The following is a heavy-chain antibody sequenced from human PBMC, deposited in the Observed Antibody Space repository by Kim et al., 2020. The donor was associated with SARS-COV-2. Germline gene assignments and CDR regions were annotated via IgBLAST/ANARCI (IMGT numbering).Heavy chain of an antibody. CDR3: ARGQSPSIAAAGTFYYGMDV. CDR1: GFTFSSYD. CDR2: IGTAGDT. D-gene: IGHD6-13*01. J-gene: IGHJ6*02. V-gene: IGHV3-13*01. Sequence: GGSLRLSCAASGFTFSSYDMHWVRQATGKGLEWVSAIGTAGDTYYPGSVKGRFTISRENAKNSLYLQMNSLRAGDTAVYYCARGQSPSIAAAGTFYYGMDVWGQGTTVTVSS.